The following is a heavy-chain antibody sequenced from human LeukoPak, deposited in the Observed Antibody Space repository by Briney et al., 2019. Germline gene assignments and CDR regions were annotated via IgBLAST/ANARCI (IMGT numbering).Heavy chain of an antibody. CDR1: GFTVSSNY. CDR3: ARGPNYYYDSSGAYY. CDR2: IYSGGST. V-gene: IGHV3-53*01. D-gene: IGHD3-22*01. Sequence: PGGPLRLSCAAFGFTVSSNYMSWVRQAPGKGLEWVSVIYSGGSTYYADSVKGRFTISRDNSKNTLYLQMNSLRAEDTAVYYCARGPNYYYDSSGAYYWGQGTLVTVSS. J-gene: IGHJ4*02.